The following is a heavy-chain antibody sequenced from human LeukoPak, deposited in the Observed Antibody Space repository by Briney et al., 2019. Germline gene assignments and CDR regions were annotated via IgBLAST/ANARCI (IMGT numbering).Heavy chain of an antibody. Sequence: PGGSLRLTCLGSGFNFRHYWMSWVRQAPGKGLEWVANINHDGRETYYPDSVKGRFIISRDNAKDSLYLQMNSLRAEDAAVYYCAKGYIIAGRQWYLDLWGRGTLVGVSS. CDR3: AKGYIIAGRQWYLDL. CDR1: GFNFRHYW. J-gene: IGHJ2*01. D-gene: IGHD6-13*01. V-gene: IGHV3-7*01. CDR2: INHDGRET.